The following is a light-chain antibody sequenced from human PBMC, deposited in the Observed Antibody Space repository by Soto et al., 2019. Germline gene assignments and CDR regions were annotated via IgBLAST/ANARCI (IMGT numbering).Light chain of an antibody. V-gene: IGKV1-39*01. CDR1: RNVSIY. CDR3: QQSYKMPS. CDR2: ATS. J-gene: IGKJ5*01. Sequence: EIPLTHSPSSLAASVGGRLTLTCRASRNVSIYLNWYQHKPGKGPTLLIHATSNLQIGVPSRFSGSGSGTEFTLTISSLEPEDFGTYYCQQSYKMPSFGQGTRLEIK.